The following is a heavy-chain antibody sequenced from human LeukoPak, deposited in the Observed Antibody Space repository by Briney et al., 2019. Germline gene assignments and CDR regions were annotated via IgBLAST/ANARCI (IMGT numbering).Heavy chain of an antibody. D-gene: IGHD1-7*01. J-gene: IGHJ4*02. CDR2: IRSKADGGTT. CDR3: TQTGNYPRNFDC. Sequence: GGSLRLSCAASGLTISNDCMSWVRQAPGKGLEWVGRIRSKADGGTTEYAAPVKGRFTISRDDSENMLYLQMNSLKTEDTALYYCTQTGNYPRNFDCWGQGTLVTVSS. V-gene: IGHV3-15*05. CDR1: GLTISNDC.